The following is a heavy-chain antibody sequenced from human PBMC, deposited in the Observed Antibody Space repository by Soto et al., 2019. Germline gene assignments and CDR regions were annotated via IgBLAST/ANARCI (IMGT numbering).Heavy chain of an antibody. V-gene: IGHV3-11*03. Sequence: GGSLRLSCATSGFSISDHYMSWIRQAPGKGLEWVSYSSNSGTFTKYAASVKGRFSISRDNAKNSLYLEINSLRGEDTAIYYCVRSGDNYNVLDYWGQGTPVTVSS. D-gene: IGHD3-10*02. J-gene: IGHJ4*02. CDR2: SSNSGTFT. CDR1: GFSISDHY. CDR3: VRSGDNYNVLDY.